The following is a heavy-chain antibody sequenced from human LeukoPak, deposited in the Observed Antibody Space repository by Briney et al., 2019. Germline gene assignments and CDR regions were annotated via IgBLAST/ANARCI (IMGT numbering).Heavy chain of an antibody. Sequence: SETLSLTCTVSGGSISSNYWSWIRQPPGEGLEWIGDIYYSGSTNYNPSLMSRVTNYNPSLKRRVTISVDTSKNQFSLKLRSVTAADTAVYYCARTLLTGQAQSYYYHAVDVWGKGTTVTVSS. CDR2: IYYSGST. V-gene: IGHV4-59*01. CDR1: GGSISSNY. D-gene: IGHD3-9*01. J-gene: IGHJ6*04. CDR3: ARTLLTGQAQSYYYHAVDV.